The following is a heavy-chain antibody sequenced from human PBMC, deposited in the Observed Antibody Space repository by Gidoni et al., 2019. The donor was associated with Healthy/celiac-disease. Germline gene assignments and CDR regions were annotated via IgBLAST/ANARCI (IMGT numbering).Heavy chain of an antibody. J-gene: IGHJ4*02. V-gene: IGHV3-15*07. Sequence: EVQLVESGGGLVKPGGSVRLSGAAAGFTFSNDWMNWVRQAPGKGLEWVDRIKSKTDGWTTDYAAPVKGRFTISRDDSKNTLYLQMNSLKTDDTAVYYCTTDAKWELLRSFDYWGQGTLVTVSS. D-gene: IGHD1-26*01. CDR3: TTDAKWELLRSFDY. CDR1: GFTFSNDW. CDR2: IKSKTDGWTT.